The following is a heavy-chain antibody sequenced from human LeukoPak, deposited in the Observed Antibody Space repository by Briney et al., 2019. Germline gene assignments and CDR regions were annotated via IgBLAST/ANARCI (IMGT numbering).Heavy chain of an antibody. CDR3: ARGRTYGLGGDY. D-gene: IGHD3-10*01. CDR2: ISSSGSTI. V-gene: IGHV3-48*03. J-gene: IGHJ4*02. CDR1: GFTFSSYE. Sequence: PGGSLRLSCAASGFTFSSYEMNWVRQAPGKGLEWVSYISSSGSTIHYADSVEGRFTISRDSAKNSLYLQMNSLRDEDTAVYYCARGRTYGLGGDYWGQGTLVTVSS.